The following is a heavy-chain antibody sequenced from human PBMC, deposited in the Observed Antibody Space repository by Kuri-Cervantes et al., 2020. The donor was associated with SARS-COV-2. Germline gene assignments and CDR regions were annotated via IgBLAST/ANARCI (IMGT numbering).Heavy chain of an antibody. J-gene: IGHJ4*02. D-gene: IGHD2-2*01. CDR3: ARPYCTTTTCYDGTFDS. CDR1: GGTFSSYA. Sequence: SVKVSCKASGGTFSSYAVTWVRQSPGQGLEWMGRIIPLFGTTIYAQKFQGRVTLTADKSTNTAYMELSSLRSEDTAVYYCARPYCTTTTCYDGTFDSWGQGTLVPVSS. CDR2: IIPLFGTT. V-gene: IGHV1-69*06.